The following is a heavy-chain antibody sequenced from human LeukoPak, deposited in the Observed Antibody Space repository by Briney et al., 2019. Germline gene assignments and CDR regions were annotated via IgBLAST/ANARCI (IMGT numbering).Heavy chain of an antibody. CDR3: ARGYSSGWYDAFDI. J-gene: IGHJ3*02. D-gene: IGHD6-19*01. Sequence: SETLSLTCTVSGGSISSYYWSWIRQPPGKGLEWIGYIYYSGSTNYNPSLKSRVTISVDTSKNQFSPKLSSVTAADTAVYYCARGYSSGWYDAFDIWGQGTMVTVSS. V-gene: IGHV4-59*01. CDR2: IYYSGST. CDR1: GGSISSYY.